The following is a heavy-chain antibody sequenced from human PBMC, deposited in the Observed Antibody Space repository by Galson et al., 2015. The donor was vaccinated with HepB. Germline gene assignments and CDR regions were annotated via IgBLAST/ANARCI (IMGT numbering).Heavy chain of an antibody. Sequence: SLRLSCAASGFTFTNFAMSWVRQAPGKGLEWVSVIGGGSGTTYYTDSVKGRFTISRDNSKNTVYLQIDDLRAEDTAVYYCARNSGNNYRYFFKSWGQGTLVTVSS. J-gene: IGHJ5*02. V-gene: IGHV3-23*03. CDR1: GFTFTNFA. CDR2: IGGGSGTT. D-gene: IGHD1-26*01. CDR3: ARNSGNNYRYFFKS.